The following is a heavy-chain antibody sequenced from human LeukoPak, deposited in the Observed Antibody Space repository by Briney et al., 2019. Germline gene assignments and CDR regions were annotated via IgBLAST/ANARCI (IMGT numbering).Heavy chain of an antibody. CDR2: ISVSGSTI. V-gene: IGHV3-48*04. Sequence: GGSLRLSCAASGFTFRRDWMSGVRETPGEGGGRGSYISVSGSTIYYADSVGGRFTISRDNAKNSLYLQMNSLRAADTAVYYCARNRGSAWAYFDYWGQGTLVTVSS. J-gene: IGHJ4*02. D-gene: IGHD6-19*01. CDR1: GFTFRRDW. CDR3: ARNRGSAWAYFDY.